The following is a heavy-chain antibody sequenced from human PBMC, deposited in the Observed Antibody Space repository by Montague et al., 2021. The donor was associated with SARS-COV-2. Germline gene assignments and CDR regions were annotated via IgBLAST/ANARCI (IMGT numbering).Heavy chain of an antibody. D-gene: IGHD2/OR15-2a*01. CDR3: ARSITLPAVLAS. V-gene: IGHV3-53*01. CDR2: IYSGGIT. CDR1: GFTANTNF. Sequence: SLRLSCAASGFTANTNFMTWVRQAPGKGLEWISIIYSGGITYYADSVKGRFTISRDDSKNTVYLQMNSLRAEDTATYFCARSITLPAVLASWGQGTLVTVSS. J-gene: IGHJ5*02.